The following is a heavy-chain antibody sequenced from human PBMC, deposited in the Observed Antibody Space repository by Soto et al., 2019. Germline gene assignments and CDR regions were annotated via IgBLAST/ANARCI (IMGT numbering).Heavy chain of an antibody. D-gene: IGHD6-6*01. Sequence: PGESLKISCKGSGYSFTSYWIGWVRQMPGKGLEWMGIIYPGDSDTRYSPSFQGQVTISADKSISTAYLQWSSLKASDTAMYYCARRPYSSSLLKVTWHPYYFDYWGQGTLVTVSS. V-gene: IGHV5-51*01. CDR2: IYPGDSDT. J-gene: IGHJ4*02. CDR1: GYSFTSYW. CDR3: ARRPYSSSLLKVTWHPYYFDY.